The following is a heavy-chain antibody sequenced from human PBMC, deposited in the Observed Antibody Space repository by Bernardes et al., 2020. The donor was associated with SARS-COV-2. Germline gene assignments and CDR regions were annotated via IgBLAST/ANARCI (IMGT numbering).Heavy chain of an antibody. V-gene: IGHV4-34*12. D-gene: IGHD3-3*01. Sequence: SETLSLTCAVYGGSFSGYYWTWIRQPPGKGLEWIGEIFHSGSTNYNPSLKGRVTISVDTSRNQFSLKLRSVTAADTAVYYCARGLTTFDPWGQGTLVTVSS. CDR2: IFHSGST. J-gene: IGHJ5*02. CDR1: GGSFSGYY. CDR3: ARGLTTFDP.